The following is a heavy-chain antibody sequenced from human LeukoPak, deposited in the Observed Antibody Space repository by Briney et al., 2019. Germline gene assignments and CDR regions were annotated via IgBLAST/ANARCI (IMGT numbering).Heavy chain of an antibody. D-gene: IGHD2-21*02. CDR3: ARDRDVVVTAHPHDY. CDR1: GFTFSDYY. CDR2: ISSSGSTI. Sequence: GGSLRLSCAASGFTFSDYYMSWIRQAPGKGLEWVSYISSSGSTIYYADSVKGRFTISRDNAKNSLYLQMNSLRAEDTAVYYCARDRDVVVTAHPHDYWGQGTLVTVSS. V-gene: IGHV3-11*01. J-gene: IGHJ4*02.